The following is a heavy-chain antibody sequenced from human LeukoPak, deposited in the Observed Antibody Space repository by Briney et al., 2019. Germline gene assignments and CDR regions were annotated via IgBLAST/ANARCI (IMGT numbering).Heavy chain of an antibody. CDR2: FDPEDGET. D-gene: IGHD3-10*01. J-gene: IGHJ4*02. CDR3: APDRTYYYGSGSYMDY. V-gene: IGHV1-24*01. CDR1: GYTLTELS. Sequence: ASVKVSCKVSGYTLTELSMHWVRQAPGKGLEWMGGFDPEDGETIYAQKFQGRVTMTEDTSTDTAYMELSSLRSEDTAVYYCAPDRTYYYGSGSYMDYWGQGTLVTVSS.